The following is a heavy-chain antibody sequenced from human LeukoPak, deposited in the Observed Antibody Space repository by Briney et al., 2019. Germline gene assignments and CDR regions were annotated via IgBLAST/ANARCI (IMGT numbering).Heavy chain of an antibody. CDR1: GFTVSSSF. D-gene: IGHD4-11*01. CDR3: VRDGVDYSFEY. Sequence: GGSLRLSCAASGFTVSSSFMSWVRQAPGKGLEWVSVIYSGGSTYYSESVKGRFTISRDKSKNTLYLQMNSLRADDTAVYYCVRDGVDYSFEYWGQGTLVTVSS. CDR2: IYSGGST. V-gene: IGHV3-53*01. J-gene: IGHJ4*02.